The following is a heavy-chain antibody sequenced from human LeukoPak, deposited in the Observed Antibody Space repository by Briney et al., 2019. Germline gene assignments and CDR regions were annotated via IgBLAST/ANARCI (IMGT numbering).Heavy chain of an antibody. CDR1: GYTFTSYD. D-gene: IGHD4-17*01. J-gene: IGHJ3*02. CDR3: ARGLRDYGDAFDI. Sequence: ASVKVSCKASGYTFTSYDINWVRQTTGQGLEWMGWMNPNSGNTGYAQKFQGRVTMTRNTSISTAYMELSSLRSEDTAVYYCARGLRDYGDAFDIWGQGTMVTVSS. CDR2: MNPNSGNT. V-gene: IGHV1-8*01.